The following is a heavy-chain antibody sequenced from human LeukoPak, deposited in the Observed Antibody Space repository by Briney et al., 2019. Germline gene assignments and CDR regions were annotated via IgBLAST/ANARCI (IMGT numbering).Heavy chain of an antibody. J-gene: IGHJ4*02. CDR3: AKMQGYFDY. V-gene: IGHV3-23*01. Sequence: GGSLRLSCAASGSIPFNSYSMSWVRQAPGKGLEWVSAITSSGETTYYADSVKGRFTISRDNSKNMEYLQMNSLKAEDAATYYCAKMQGYFDYWGQGSLVTVSS. CDR1: GSIPFNSYS. CDR2: ITSSGETT.